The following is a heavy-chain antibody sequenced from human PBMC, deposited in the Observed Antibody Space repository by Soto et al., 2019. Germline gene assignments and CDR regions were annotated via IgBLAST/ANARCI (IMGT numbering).Heavy chain of an antibody. D-gene: IGHD3-22*01. CDR2: IYHVGST. CDR1: GYSISSGYY. CDR3: ARVGPWVPYYYDSSPYTFENWFDP. V-gene: IGHV4-38-2*01. J-gene: IGHJ5*02. Sequence: SETLSLTCAVSGYSISSGYYWGWLRQPPGKGLEWIGSIYHVGSTYYNPSLNSRVTLSIDMTNNHVSLILNSVTAADTAVYYCARVGPWVPYYYDSSPYTFENWFDPWGQGTLVTVSS.